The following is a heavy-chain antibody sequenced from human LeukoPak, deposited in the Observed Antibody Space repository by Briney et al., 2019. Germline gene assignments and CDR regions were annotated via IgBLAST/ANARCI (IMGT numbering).Heavy chain of an antibody. D-gene: IGHD1-20*01. CDR3: ARYNWKHLGAFDI. V-gene: IGHV3-7*05. J-gene: IGHJ3*02. CDR2: INPDGNER. Sequence: PGGSLRLPCVASGFTSASNWMSWVRQAPGKGLEWVANINPDGNERYYVESLKGRFTISGDNAKNSLYLQLNSLRAEDTAVYYCARYNWKHLGAFDIWGQGTMVTVSS. CDR1: GFTSASNW.